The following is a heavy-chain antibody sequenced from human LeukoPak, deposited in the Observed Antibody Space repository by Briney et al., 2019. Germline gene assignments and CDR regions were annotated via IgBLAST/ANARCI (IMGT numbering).Heavy chain of an antibody. CDR2: ISYDGSNK. CDR1: GFTFSSYA. Sequence: GGSLRLSCAASGFTFSSYAMHWVRQAPGKGLEWVAVISYDGSNKYYADSVKGRFTISRDNSKNTLYLQMNSLRAEDTALYHCARAVAGTDYWGQGTLVTVSS. CDR3: ARAVAGTDY. J-gene: IGHJ4*02. V-gene: IGHV3-30-3*01. D-gene: IGHD6-19*01.